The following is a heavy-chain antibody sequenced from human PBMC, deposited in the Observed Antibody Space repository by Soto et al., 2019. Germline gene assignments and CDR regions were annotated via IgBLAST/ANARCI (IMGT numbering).Heavy chain of an antibody. D-gene: IGHD2-21*02. CDR3: ARGAGYCSGDCWNDYYYAMDV. CDR1: GYVFTNYA. J-gene: IGHJ6*02. V-gene: IGHV1-3*01. CDR2: INVGTGNT. Sequence: ASVKVSCKASGYVFTNYAIHWVRQAPGQRLEWVGWINVGTGNTKYSQNFQGRVTITRDTSATTAYMELSSLRSEDTAVYYCARGAGYCSGDCWNDYYYAMDVWGQGTTVTVSS.